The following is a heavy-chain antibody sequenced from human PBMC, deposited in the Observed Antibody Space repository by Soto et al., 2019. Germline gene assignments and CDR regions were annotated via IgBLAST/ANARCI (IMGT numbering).Heavy chain of an antibody. CDR2: ISTYNGNT. Sequence: QVQLVQSGAEVKKPGASVKVSCKASGYTFTSYGISWVRQAPGQGLEWMGWISTYNGNTNYAQKLKGRVTMTTHTPTRTAYMELRSLRSDDPDVYYCAREWEQLVPWYYFDHWGQGTLVTVSS. D-gene: IGHD6-13*01. CDR3: AREWEQLVPWYYFDH. CDR1: GYTFTSYG. J-gene: IGHJ4*02. V-gene: IGHV1-18*01.